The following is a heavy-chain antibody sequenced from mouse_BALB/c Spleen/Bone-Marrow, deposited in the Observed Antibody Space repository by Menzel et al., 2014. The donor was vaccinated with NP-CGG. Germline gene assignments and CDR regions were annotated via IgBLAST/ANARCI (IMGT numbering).Heavy chain of an antibody. J-gene: IGHJ3*01. CDR3: ARGGNYAWFAY. Sequence: DVKLVESGGGLVQPGGSRKLSCAASGFTFSSFGMQWVRQAPEKGLEWVAYISSGSSTIYYADTVKGRFTISRDNPKNTLFLQMTSLRSEDTAMYYCARGGNYAWFAYWGQGTLVTVSA. V-gene: IGHV5-17*02. CDR1: GFTFSSFG. CDR2: ISSGSSTI. D-gene: IGHD2-1*01.